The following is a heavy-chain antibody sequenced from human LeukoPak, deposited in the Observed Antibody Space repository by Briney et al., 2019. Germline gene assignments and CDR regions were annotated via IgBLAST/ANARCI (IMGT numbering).Heavy chain of an antibody. CDR1: GFSFSNYG. CDR2: IIGSGGTT. CDR3: ASRTDY. J-gene: IGHJ4*02. Sequence: GGSLRLSCAASGFSFSNYGMNWVRQAPGKGLEWVSGIIGSGGTTYYADSVKGRFTISRDNAKNSLYLQMNSLRAEDTAVYYCASRTDYWGQGTLVTVSS. V-gene: IGHV3-21*01. D-gene: IGHD2-2*01.